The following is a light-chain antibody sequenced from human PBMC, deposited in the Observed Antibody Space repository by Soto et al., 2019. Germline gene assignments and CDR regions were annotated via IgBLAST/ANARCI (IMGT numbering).Light chain of an antibody. CDR1: QSISNSY. CDR2: GAS. CDR3: QQYGSSPGT. V-gene: IGKV3-20*01. J-gene: IGKJ1*01. Sequence: EIVLTQSPGTLSLSPGERATLSCRASQSISNSYLAWYQQKPGQAPRLLIYGASSRATGIPDRFSASGSGTDFTLTISRLEPEDFAVYYCQQYGSSPGTFGQGTKVEIK.